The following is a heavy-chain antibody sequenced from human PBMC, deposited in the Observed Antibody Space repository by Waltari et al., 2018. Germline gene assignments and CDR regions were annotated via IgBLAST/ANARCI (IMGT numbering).Heavy chain of an antibody. J-gene: IGHJ4*02. V-gene: IGHV4-4*07. CDR3: ASLFLDDFWSGYHY. D-gene: IGHD3-3*01. CDR2: IYTSGST. Sequence: QVQLQESGPGLAKPSETLSLPCTVPGGSISSYYWSWIRQPAGKGLEWIGRIYTSGSTNYNPSLKSRVTMSVDTSKNQFSLKLSSVTAADTAVYYCASLFLDDFWSGYHYWGQGTLVTVSS. CDR1: GGSISSYY.